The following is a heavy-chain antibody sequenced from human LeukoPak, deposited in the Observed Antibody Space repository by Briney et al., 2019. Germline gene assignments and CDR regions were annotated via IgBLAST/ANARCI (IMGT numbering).Heavy chain of an antibody. D-gene: IGHD3-9*01. Sequence: ASVKVSCKASGGTFSSYAISWVRLAPGQGLEWMGWINPNSGGTNYAQKFQGRVTMTRDTSINTAYMELSRLRSDDTAVYYCARVRISGTYYDILTGYYFDYWGQGTLVTVSS. CDR1: GGTFSSYA. CDR3: ARVRISGTYYDILTGYYFDY. CDR2: INPNSGGT. J-gene: IGHJ4*02. V-gene: IGHV1-2*02.